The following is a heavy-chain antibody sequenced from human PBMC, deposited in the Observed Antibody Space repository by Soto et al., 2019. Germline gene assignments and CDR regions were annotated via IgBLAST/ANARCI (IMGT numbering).Heavy chain of an antibody. D-gene: IGHD5-12*01. V-gene: IGHV4-4*02. Sequence: SETLSLTCAVSGGSISSSNWWSWVRQPPGKGLEWIGEIYHSGSTNYNPSLKSRVTISVDKSKNQFSLKLSSVTAADTAVYYCARQGGHSNSARAYFDYWGQGTLVTVSS. CDR1: GGSISSSNW. CDR2: IYHSGST. J-gene: IGHJ4*02. CDR3: ARQGGHSNSARAYFDY.